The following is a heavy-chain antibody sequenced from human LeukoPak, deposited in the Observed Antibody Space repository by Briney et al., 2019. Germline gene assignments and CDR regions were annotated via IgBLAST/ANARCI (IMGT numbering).Heavy chain of an antibody. J-gene: IGHJ4*02. V-gene: IGHV3-23*01. CDR1: GFTFSDYA. CDR3: AKRSAVPGPFDL. Sequence: GGSLRLSCAASGFTFSDYAMSWVRQAPGEGLGWVSTISSSGGSTYYADSVKGRFTISRDNSKNTLYLQMNSLRAEDTAIYYCAKRSAVPGPFDLWGQGTLVTVSS. D-gene: IGHD6-19*01. CDR2: ISSSGGST.